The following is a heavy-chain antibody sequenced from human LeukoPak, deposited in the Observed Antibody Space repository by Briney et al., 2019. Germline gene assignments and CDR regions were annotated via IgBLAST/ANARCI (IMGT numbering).Heavy chain of an antibody. CDR1: GYSFTSDW. Sequence: ESLKISCKGSGYSFTSDWIAWVRQMPGKGLEWMGIIYPGDSDTRYSPSFQGQVTISADKSISTAYLQWSSLKASDTAVYYCARQGFTSSWSDWGQGTLVTVSS. D-gene: IGHD6-13*01. CDR3: ARQGFTSSWSD. V-gene: IGHV5-51*01. J-gene: IGHJ4*02. CDR2: IYPGDSDT.